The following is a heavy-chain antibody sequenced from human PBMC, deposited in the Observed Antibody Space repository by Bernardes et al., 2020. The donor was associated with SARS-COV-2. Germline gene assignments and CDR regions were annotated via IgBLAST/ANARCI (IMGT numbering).Heavy chain of an antibody. J-gene: IGHJ6*02. D-gene: IGHD3-3*01. CDR2: INHSGST. CDR1: GGSFSGYY. Sequence: SETLSLTCAVYGGSFSGYYWSWIRQPPGKGLEWIGEINHSGSTNYNPSLKSRVTISVDTSKNQFSLKLNSVTAADTAVYYCARVRPFFLEWFPYGMDVWGQGTTVTVSS. CDR3: ARVRPFFLEWFPYGMDV. V-gene: IGHV4-34*01.